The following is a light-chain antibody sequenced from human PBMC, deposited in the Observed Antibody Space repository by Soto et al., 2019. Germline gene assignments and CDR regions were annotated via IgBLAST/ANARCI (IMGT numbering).Light chain of an antibody. CDR2: GAS. CDR1: QSVSSSY. V-gene: IGKV3-20*01. CDR3: QQYSNSPLYP. J-gene: IGKJ2*01. Sequence: EIVLTQSPGTLSLSPGERATLSCRASQSVSSSYVAWYQQKPGQARRLLIYGASSRATGIPDSLSGSGSGTDFTLTISRLEPEDFTVYYCQQYSNSPLYPFGQGTKLEIK.